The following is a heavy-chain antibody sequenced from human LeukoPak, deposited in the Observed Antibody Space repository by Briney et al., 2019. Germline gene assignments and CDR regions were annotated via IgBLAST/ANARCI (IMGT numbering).Heavy chain of an antibody. D-gene: IGHD6-19*01. V-gene: IGHV3-7*01. CDR3: ANSYSSAGY. Sequence: GGSLRLSCAASGLTFSSYAMSWVRQAPGKGLEWVANIKQDGSEKYYVDSVKGRFTISRDNAKNSLYLQMNSLRAEDTAVYYCANSYSSAGYWGQGTLVTVSS. CDR2: IKQDGSEK. CDR1: GLTFSSYA. J-gene: IGHJ4*02.